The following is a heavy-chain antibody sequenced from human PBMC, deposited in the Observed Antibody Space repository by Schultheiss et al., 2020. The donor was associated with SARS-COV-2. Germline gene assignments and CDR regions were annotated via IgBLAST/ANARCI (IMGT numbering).Heavy chain of an antibody. D-gene: IGHD6-13*01. CDR2: ILSSGSYT. J-gene: IGHJ6*02. V-gene: IGHV3-11*05. Sequence: GGSLRLSCAASGFTFSRYAMSWVRQAPGKGLEWVSHILSSGSYTNYADSVKGRFTISRDNAKNSLYLQMNSLRAEDTALYYCARDGIAAAGKGEGYGMDVWGQGTTVTVSS. CDR3: ARDGIAAAGKGEGYGMDV. CDR1: GFTFSRYA.